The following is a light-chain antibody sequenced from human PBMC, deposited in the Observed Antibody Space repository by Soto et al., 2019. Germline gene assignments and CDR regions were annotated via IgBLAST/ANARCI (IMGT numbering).Light chain of an antibody. Sequence: QSALTQPASVSGSPGQSITISCTGTSSDVGGYNFVSWHQHHPGKAPKLMIYEVSNRPSGVSDRFSGSKSGDTASLTISGLQAEDEADYYCSSYTSRSTRVFGTGTKLTVL. CDR2: EVS. CDR3: SSYTSRSTRV. CDR1: SSDVGGYNF. V-gene: IGLV2-14*01. J-gene: IGLJ1*01.